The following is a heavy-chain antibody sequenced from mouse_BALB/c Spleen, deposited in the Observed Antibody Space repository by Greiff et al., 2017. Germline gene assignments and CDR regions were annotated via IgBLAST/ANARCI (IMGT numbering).Heavy chain of an antibody. V-gene: IGHV1S41*01. CDR3: ARSGYGNPYAMDY. CDR2: IAPGSGST. Sequence: DLVKPGASVKLSCKASGYTFTSYWINWIKQRPGQGLEWIGRIAPGSGSTYYNEMFKGKATLTVDTSSSTAYIQLSSLSSEDSAVYFCARSGYGNPYAMDYWGQGTSVTVSS. J-gene: IGHJ4*01. CDR1: GYTFTSYW. D-gene: IGHD2-10*02.